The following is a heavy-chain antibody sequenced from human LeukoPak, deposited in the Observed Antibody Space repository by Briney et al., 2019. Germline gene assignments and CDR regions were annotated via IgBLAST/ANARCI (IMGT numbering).Heavy chain of an antibody. CDR2: ISGGGGST. CDR3: AKLMGYYYGSGSCPDY. J-gene: IGHJ4*02. Sequence: PGGSLRPSCAASGFTFSNYAMSWVRQAPGKGLEWVSAISGGGGSTYYADSVKGRFTISRDNSKNTLYLQINSLRAEDTAVYYCAKLMGYYYGSGSCPDYWGQGTLVTVSS. V-gene: IGHV3-23*01. CDR1: GFTFSNYA. D-gene: IGHD3-10*01.